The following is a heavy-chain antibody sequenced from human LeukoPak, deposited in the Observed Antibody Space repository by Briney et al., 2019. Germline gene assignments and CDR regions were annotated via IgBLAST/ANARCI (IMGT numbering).Heavy chain of an antibody. Sequence: GGSLRLSCAASGFTFSTYALTWVRQAPGKGLEWVSGIGDSGGSTYYADSVKGRLTISRDNSKNTLYLQTNSLRAEDTAVYYCAKVDSSSWYVAFDMWGQGTMVTVPS. CDR1: GFTFSTYA. CDR3: AKVDSSSWYVAFDM. J-gene: IGHJ3*02. V-gene: IGHV3-23*01. CDR2: IGDSGGST. D-gene: IGHD6-13*01.